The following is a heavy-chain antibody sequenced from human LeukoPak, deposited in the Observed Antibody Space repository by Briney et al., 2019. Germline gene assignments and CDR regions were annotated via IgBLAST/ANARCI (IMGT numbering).Heavy chain of an antibody. CDR1: GFTFSIYA. J-gene: IGHJ4*02. CDR3: ARAPIAARTFDY. Sequence: PGGSLRLSCAASGFTFSIYALTWVRQAPGKGLEWVSGISGSGGSSYYADSVRGRFTISRDNSKNTLYLQMNSLRAEDTAVYYCARAPIAARTFDYWGQGTLVTVSS. D-gene: IGHD6-6*01. V-gene: IGHV3-23*01. CDR2: ISGSGGSS.